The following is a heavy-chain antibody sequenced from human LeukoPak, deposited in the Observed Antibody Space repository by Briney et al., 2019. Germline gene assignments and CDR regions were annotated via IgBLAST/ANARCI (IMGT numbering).Heavy chain of an antibody. Sequence: PSETLSLTCTVSGGSISNYYWSWIRQPPGKGLEWIGYIYYSGSTNYNPSLKSRVTISVDTSKNQFSLKLSSVTAADTAVYYCARARDGYNTDWGQGTLVTVSS. CDR3: ARARDGYNTD. CDR1: GGSISNYY. D-gene: IGHD5-24*01. J-gene: IGHJ4*02. V-gene: IGHV4-59*01. CDR2: IYYSGST.